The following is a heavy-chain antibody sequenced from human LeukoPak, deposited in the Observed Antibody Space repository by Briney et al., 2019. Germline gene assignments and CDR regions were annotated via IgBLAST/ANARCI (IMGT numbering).Heavy chain of an antibody. D-gene: IGHD4-11*01. V-gene: IGHV3-7*01. CDR2: IKQDGGET. CDR1: GFTFSNHW. J-gene: IGHJ1*01. Sequence: GGSLRISCAASGFTFSNHWMGWIRQAPGKGLEWVANIKQDGGETYYVDSVKGRFTISRDNAKNSLYLQMNSLGGDDTAIYYCATYSSLNAREFHYWGQGTLVTAPS. CDR3: ATYSSLNAREFHY.